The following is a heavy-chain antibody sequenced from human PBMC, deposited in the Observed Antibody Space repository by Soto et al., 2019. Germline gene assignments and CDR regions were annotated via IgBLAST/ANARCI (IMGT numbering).Heavy chain of an antibody. CDR2: INHSGST. V-gene: IGHV4-34*01. CDR3: ARGASSSSPSWFDP. Sequence: SEPLSLPCAVYGGSFSGYYWSWIRQPPGKGLEWIGEINHSGSTNYNPSLKSRVTISVDTSKDQFSPKLSSVTAAGTAVYYCARGASSSSPSWFDPWGRGTLVTVSS. J-gene: IGHJ5*02. D-gene: IGHD6-6*01. CDR1: GGSFSGYY.